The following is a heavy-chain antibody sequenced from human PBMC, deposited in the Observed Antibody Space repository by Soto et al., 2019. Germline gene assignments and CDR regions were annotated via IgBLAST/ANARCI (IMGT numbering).Heavy chain of an antibody. Sequence: SDTLSLTCTVSGGSISSAAYCWSWIRQSPDKGLEWIGHIYDGGTTYSSPSLKGRVTISADTSETQFSLKLNSVSAADTAVYYCARGPSGDKVDYWGQGIQVTVSS. J-gene: IGHJ4*02. CDR1: GGSISSAAYC. D-gene: IGHD7-27*01. V-gene: IGHV4-30-4*02. CDR3: ARGPSGDKVDY. CDR2: IYDGGTT.